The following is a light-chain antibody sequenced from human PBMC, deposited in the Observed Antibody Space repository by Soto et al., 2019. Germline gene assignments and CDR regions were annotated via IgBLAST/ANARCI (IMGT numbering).Light chain of an antibody. CDR2: DNN. Sequence: QSVLTQPPSVSGAPGQRVTISCTGSNXNIGTSYDVHWYQQLPGTAPKLLIYDNNNRPSGVPDRFSGSNSGTSASLAITGLQAEDEADYYCQSYDSSLSGSNIFGAGTKATVL. CDR1: NXNIGTSYD. V-gene: IGLV1-40*01. CDR3: QSYDSSLSGSNI. J-gene: IGLJ1*01.